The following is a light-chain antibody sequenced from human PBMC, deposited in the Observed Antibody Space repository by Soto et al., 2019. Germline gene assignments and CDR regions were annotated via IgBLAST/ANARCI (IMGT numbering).Light chain of an antibody. CDR3: QQRSNWPPT. CDR1: QSVSSY. J-gene: IGKJ1*01. CDR2: YAS. V-gene: IGKV3-11*01. Sequence: EIVLTQSPATLSLSPGERATLSCRASQSVSSYLAWYQQNPGQAPRLLIYYASNRATGIPARFSGSGSGTDFTLTISSLEPEDFAVYYCQQRSNWPPTFGQGTKVEIK.